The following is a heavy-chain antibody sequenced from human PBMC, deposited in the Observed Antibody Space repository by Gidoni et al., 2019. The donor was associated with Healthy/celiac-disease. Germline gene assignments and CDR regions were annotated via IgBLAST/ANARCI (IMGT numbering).Heavy chain of an antibody. Sequence: EVQLLESGGGLVQPGVSLRLSCAASASTFSSYAMSWVRQAPGKGLEWVSAISGSGGSTYYADAVKGRFTISRDNSKNTLYLQMNSLRAEDTAVYYCANLGSYGDAFDIWGQGTMVTVSS. CDR1: ASTFSSYA. D-gene: IGHD1-26*01. V-gene: IGHV3-23*01. J-gene: IGHJ3*02. CDR2: ISGSGGST. CDR3: ANLGSYGDAFDI.